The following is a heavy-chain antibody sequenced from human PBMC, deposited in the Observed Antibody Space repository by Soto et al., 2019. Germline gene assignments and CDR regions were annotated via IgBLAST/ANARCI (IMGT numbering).Heavy chain of an antibody. Sequence: EVQLVESGGGLVKPGGSLRLSCAASGFTFSSYSMNWVSQAPGKGLEWVSSISSSSSYIYYADSVKGRFTISRDNAKNSLYLQTNSLRAEDTAVYYCARDQPGYSYGYGLGYWGQGTLVTASS. J-gene: IGHJ4*02. CDR1: GFTFSSYS. D-gene: IGHD5-18*01. CDR3: ARDQPGYSYGYGLGY. CDR2: ISSSSSYI. V-gene: IGHV3-21*01.